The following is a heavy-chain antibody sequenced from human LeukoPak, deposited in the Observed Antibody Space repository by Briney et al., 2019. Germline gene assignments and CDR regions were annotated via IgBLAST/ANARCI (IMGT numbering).Heavy chain of an antibody. CDR3: TRGGEYSASPGVY. Sequence: ASVKVSCKASGYTFTTYYIHWVRQAPGQGLEWMGIINPSGGSTNYAQEFQGRVTMTRDTSTSTVYLELSSLRSEDTAVYYCTRGGEYSASPGVYWGQGTLVTVSS. V-gene: IGHV1-46*01. D-gene: IGHD2/OR15-2a*01. CDR1: GYTFTTYY. J-gene: IGHJ4*02. CDR2: INPSGGST.